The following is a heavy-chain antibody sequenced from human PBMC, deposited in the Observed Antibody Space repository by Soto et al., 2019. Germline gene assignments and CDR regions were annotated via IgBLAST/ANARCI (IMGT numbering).Heavy chain of an antibody. CDR2: ISSSSSST. CDR3: AKEEEPYGSGSFDI. D-gene: IGHD3-10*01. CDR1: GVTFSSYS. V-gene: IGHV3-23*01. J-gene: IGHJ3*02. Sequence: GGSLRLSCAASGVTFSSYSMNWVRQAPGKGLEWVSAISSSSSSTYYADSVKGRFTTSRDNSKNTLYLQMNSLRAEDTAVYYCAKEEEPYGSGSFDIWGQGTMVTVSS.